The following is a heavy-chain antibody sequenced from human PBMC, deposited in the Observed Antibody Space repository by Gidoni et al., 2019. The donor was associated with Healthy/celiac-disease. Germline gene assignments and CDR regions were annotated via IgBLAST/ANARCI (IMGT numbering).Heavy chain of an antibody. J-gene: IGHJ2*01. CDR2: ISGSGGST. V-gene: IGHV3-23*01. Sequence: EVQLLESGGGLVKPGGSLRLSCAAAGVTFRRAAMSWVRQAPGKGLEWVSAISGSGGSTYYADSVKGRFTISRDNSKNTLYLQMNSLRAEDTAVYYCAKDYSGSYPTDWYFDLWGRGTLVTVSS. CDR3: AKDYSGSYPTDWYFDL. D-gene: IGHD1-26*01. CDR1: GVTFRRAA.